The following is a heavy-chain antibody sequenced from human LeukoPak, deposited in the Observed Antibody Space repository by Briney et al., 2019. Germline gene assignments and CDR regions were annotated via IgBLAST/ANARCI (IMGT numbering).Heavy chain of an antibody. CDR3: ARGVRLVTIFGVGLLDY. CDR2: INHSGST. CDR1: GGSFSGYY. Sequence: SETLSLTCAVYGGSFSGYYWSWIRQPPGKGLEWIGEINHSGSTNYNPSLKSRVTISVDTSKNQFSLKLSSVTAADTAVYYCARGVRLVTIFGVGLLDYWGQGTRVTVSS. D-gene: IGHD3-3*01. J-gene: IGHJ4*02. V-gene: IGHV4-34*01.